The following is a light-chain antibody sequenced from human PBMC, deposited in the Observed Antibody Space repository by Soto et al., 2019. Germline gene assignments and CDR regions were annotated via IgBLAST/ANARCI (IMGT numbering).Light chain of an antibody. CDR1: QSVNNNY. J-gene: IGKJ4*01. Sequence: VLTQSPGTLSLSPGERATLSCRASQSVNNNYLAWYQQKPGQSPRLLIYGASIRATAIPDRFSGSGSGTDFTLTISILEPEDSAVYYCQQHSRSITFGGGTKVEIK. V-gene: IGKV3-20*01. CDR2: GAS. CDR3: QQHSRSIT.